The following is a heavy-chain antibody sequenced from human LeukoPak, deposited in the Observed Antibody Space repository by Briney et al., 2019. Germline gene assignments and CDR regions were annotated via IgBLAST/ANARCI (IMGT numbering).Heavy chain of an antibody. CDR2: ISGSDGST. CDR3: AKGLYYYLFDY. J-gene: IGHJ4*02. D-gene: IGHD3-10*01. V-gene: IGHV3-23*01. Sequence: GGSLRLSCAASGFTFSSYAMSWVRQAPGKGLEWVSAISGSDGSTFYADSVKGRFTISRDNSKNTLYLQMNSLRAEDTAVYYCAKGLYYYLFDYWGQGTLVTVSS. CDR1: GFTFSSYA.